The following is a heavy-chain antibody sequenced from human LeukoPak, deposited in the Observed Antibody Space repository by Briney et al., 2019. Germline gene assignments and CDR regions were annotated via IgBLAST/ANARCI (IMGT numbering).Heavy chain of an antibody. Sequence: ASVKVSCKASGYAFTGYYMHWVRQAPGQGREGMGWINPNSGGTNYAQKFQGRVTMTRDTSISTAYMELSRLRSDDTAVYYCARGEYSSSPLDYWGQGTLVTVSS. V-gene: IGHV1-2*02. D-gene: IGHD6-6*01. CDR2: INPNSGGT. CDR3: ARGEYSSSPLDY. J-gene: IGHJ4*02. CDR1: GYAFTGYY.